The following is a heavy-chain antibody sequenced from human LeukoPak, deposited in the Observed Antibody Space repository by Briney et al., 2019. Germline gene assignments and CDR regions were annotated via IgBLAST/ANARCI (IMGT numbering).Heavy chain of an antibody. D-gene: IGHD3-3*01. CDR1: EFTFSGYW. CDR3: ARDHLEWLLPDAFDI. Sequence: GGSLRLSCAASEFTFSGYWMSWVRQAPGKGLEWVANIKQDGTEKYYVDSVKGRFTISRDNVKNSLYLQMNSLRAEDTAVYYCARDHLEWLLPDAFDIWGQGTMVTVSS. V-gene: IGHV3-7*01. CDR2: IKQDGTEK. J-gene: IGHJ3*02.